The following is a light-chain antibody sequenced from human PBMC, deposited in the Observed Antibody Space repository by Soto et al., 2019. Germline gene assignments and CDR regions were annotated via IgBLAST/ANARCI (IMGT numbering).Light chain of an antibody. V-gene: IGLV2-14*01. CDR3: SSYRTSNTWV. J-gene: IGLJ3*02. Sequence: QSALTQPASVSGSPGQSITISCTGTSSDVGGFNYVSWYQQHPGKAPKLVIYDVINRTSGVSDRFSGSKSDNTASLTISGLQAGDEADYYCSSYRTSNTWVFGGGTKLTVL. CDR1: SSDVGGFNY. CDR2: DVI.